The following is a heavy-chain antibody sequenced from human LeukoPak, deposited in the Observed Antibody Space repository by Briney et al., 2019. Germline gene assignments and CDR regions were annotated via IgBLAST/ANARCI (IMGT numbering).Heavy chain of an antibody. V-gene: IGHV3-23*01. Sequence: PGGSLRLSCVASGFTFSSYAMNWVRQAPGKGLEWVSGISGRGVSTYYADSVKGRFTISRDNCKNTLYLQMNSLRAEDTAVYYCAKRGDGYNTYYFDYWGQGTLVTVSS. CDR3: AKRGDGYNTYYFDY. J-gene: IGHJ4*02. CDR1: GFTFSSYA. CDR2: ISGRGVST. D-gene: IGHD5-24*01.